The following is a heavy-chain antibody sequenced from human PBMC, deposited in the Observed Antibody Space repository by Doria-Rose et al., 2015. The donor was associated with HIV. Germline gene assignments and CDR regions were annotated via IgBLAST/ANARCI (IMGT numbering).Heavy chain of an antibody. Sequence: WLRQAPGQGLEWMGRIIPVLGIRNYAQKFQGRVTITADESTSTAYIELSNLRSEDTAVYYCATTWSGYYLDYWGQGTMVTVSS. D-gene: IGHD3-3*01. CDR3: ATTWSGYYLDY. CDR2: IIPVLGIR. J-gene: IGHJ4*02. V-gene: IGHV1-69*02.